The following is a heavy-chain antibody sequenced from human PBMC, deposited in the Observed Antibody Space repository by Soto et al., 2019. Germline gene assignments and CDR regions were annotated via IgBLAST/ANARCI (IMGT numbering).Heavy chain of an antibody. CDR2: IYTSGST. CDR3: ARDAYYYDRRGYYPGNAFDI. Sequence: SETLSLTCTVCGGSISSYYWSWIRQPAGKGLEWIGRIYTSGSTNYNPSLKSRFTMSVDTAKNQFSLKLRSVTAADTAVYYCARDAYYYDRRGYYPGNAFDIWGQGTRVTVSS. V-gene: IGHV4-4*07. J-gene: IGHJ3*02. D-gene: IGHD3-22*01. CDR1: GGSISSYY.